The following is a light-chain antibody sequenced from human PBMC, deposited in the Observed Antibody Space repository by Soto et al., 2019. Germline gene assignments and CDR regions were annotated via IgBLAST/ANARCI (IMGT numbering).Light chain of an antibody. CDR1: QSISSY. V-gene: IGKV1-39*01. CDR2: AAS. CDR3: LQSYSTLLT. Sequence: DIQMTQSPSSLSASVGDRVTITCRASQSISSYLNWYQQKPGKAPKLLIYAASSLQSGVPSRFSGSGSGTDFTLTINSLQPEDFAPYSCLQSYSTLLTFGGGTKVEIK. J-gene: IGKJ4*01.